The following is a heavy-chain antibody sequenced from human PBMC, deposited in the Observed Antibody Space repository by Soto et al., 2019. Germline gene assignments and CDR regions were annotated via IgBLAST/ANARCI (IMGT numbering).Heavy chain of an antibody. V-gene: IGHV3-21*01. CDR1: GFTFSTYN. CDR2: ISSSSTYI. Sequence: PGGSLRLSCAASGFTFSTYNMNWVPQAPGEGLEWVSSISSSSTYIYYADSVKGRLTISRDNAKNSLYLQMNRLRAEDTAVYYCARGWLRDPWIPWGQGTLVTVSS. CDR3: ARGWLRDPWIP. J-gene: IGHJ4*02. D-gene: IGHD5-12*01.